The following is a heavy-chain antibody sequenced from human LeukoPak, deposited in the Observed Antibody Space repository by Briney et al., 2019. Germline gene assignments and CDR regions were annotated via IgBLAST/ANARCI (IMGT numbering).Heavy chain of an antibody. D-gene: IGHD3-3*01. CDR1: GYTFTSYG. CDR2: ISAYNGNT. J-gene: IGHJ5*02. CDR3: ARVRFTIFGVVSGRNWFDP. V-gene: IGHV1-18*01. Sequence: ASVKVSCKASGYTFTSYGISWVRQAPGQGLECMGWISAYNGNTNYAQKLQGRVTMTTDTSTSTAYMELRSLRSDDTAVYYCARVRFTIFGVVSGRNWFDPWGQGTLVTVSS.